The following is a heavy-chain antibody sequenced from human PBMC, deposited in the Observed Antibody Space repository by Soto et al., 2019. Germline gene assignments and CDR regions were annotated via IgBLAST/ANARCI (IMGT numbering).Heavy chain of an antibody. CDR3: ANESSGGNTDSWFDY. Sequence: QVQLVESGGGVVQPGRSLRLSCAASGFTFSSYGMHWVRQAPGKGLEWVAVISYDGSNKYYADSVKGRFTISRDNSKNTLYLQMNSLRAEDTAVYYCANESSGGNTDSWFDYWGQGTLVTVSS. V-gene: IGHV3-30*18. D-gene: IGHD3-16*01. CDR1: GFTFSSYG. CDR2: ISYDGSNK. J-gene: IGHJ4*02.